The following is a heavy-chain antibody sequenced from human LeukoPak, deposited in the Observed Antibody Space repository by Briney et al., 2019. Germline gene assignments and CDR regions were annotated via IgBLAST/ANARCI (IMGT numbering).Heavy chain of an antibody. CDR3: ARQRLYFDWLLLDY. J-gene: IGHJ4*02. D-gene: IGHD3-9*01. CDR2: IYYSGST. Sequence: SETLSLTCTVSGGSISSSSYYWGWIRQPPGKGLEWIGSIYYSGSTYYNPSLKSRVTISVDTSKNQFSLKLSSVTAADTAVYYCARQRLYFDWLLLDYWGQGTLVTVSS. V-gene: IGHV4-39*01. CDR1: GGSISSSSYY.